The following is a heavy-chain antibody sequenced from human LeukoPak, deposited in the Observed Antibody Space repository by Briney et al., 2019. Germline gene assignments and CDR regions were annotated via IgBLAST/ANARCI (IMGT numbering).Heavy chain of an antibody. Sequence: GGSLRLSCAASGFTFSSYGMHWVRQAPGKGLEWMAVISYDGTNKYYADSVKGRLTISRDNAKNSLYLQMNSLRAEDTALYYCAKMGRNYYDSSGYFGYFDYWGQGTLVTVSS. D-gene: IGHD3-22*01. CDR3: AKMGRNYYDSSGYFGYFDY. CDR1: GFTFSSYG. J-gene: IGHJ4*02. CDR2: ISYDGTNK. V-gene: IGHV3-30*18.